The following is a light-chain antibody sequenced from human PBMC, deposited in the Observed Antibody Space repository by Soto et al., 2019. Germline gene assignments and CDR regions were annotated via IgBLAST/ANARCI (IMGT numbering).Light chain of an antibody. J-gene: IGKJ3*01. CDR2: GAS. CDR3: QQYNNWPPFT. V-gene: IGKV3-15*01. Sequence: PATLSVSPGERATLSCRASQSVSSNLAWYQQKPGQAPRLLIYGASTRATGIPARFSGSGSGTEFTLTISSLQSEDFAVYYCQQYNNWPPFTFGPGTKVDIK. CDR1: QSVSSN.